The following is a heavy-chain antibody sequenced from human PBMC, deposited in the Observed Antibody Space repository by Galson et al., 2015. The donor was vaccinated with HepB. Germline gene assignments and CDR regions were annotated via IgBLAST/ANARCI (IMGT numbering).Heavy chain of an antibody. Sequence: SETLSLTCGVFGGSFSGLYWTWIRQSPGKGLEWIGEINHIGGTNYNPSLKSRVTLSVDTSRKQFSLKLRSLSAADTAVYFGARRGGSRLTATFDYWGQGVLVTVSS. D-gene: IGHD2-15*01. CDR3: ARRGGSRLTATFDY. CDR2: INHIGGT. J-gene: IGHJ4*02. CDR1: GGSFSGLY. V-gene: IGHV4-34*01.